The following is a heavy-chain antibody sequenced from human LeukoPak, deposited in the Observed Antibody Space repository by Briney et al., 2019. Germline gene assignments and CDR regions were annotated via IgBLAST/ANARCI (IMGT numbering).Heavy chain of an antibody. D-gene: IGHD3-9*01. V-gene: IGHV4-59*01. Sequence: PSETLSLTCTVSGGSISSYYWIWIRQPPGKGLEGIGYIYYRGSTNYNPSLKSRVTISVDTSKNQFSLKLSSVTAADTAVYYCARVGYYDILTGYYWFDPWGQGTLVTVSS. J-gene: IGHJ5*02. CDR2: IYYRGST. CDR1: GGSISSYY. CDR3: ARVGYYDILTGYYWFDP.